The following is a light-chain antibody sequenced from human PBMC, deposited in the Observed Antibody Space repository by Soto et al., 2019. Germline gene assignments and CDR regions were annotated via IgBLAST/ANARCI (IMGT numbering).Light chain of an antibody. CDR2: DAS. CDR1: QSVSSY. V-gene: IGKV3-11*01. J-gene: IGKJ2*01. CDR3: QQRSNLMYT. Sequence: EIVLTQSPATLSLSPGERATLSCRASQSVSSYLAWYQQKPGQAPSLLIYDASSRATGIPARFSGGGSGTDFTLTISRLEPEDFAVYYCQQRSNLMYTFGQGTKLEIK.